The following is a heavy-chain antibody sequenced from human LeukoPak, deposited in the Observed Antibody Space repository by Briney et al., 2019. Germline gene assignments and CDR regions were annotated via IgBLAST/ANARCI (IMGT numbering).Heavy chain of an antibody. J-gene: IGHJ6*03. Sequence: GGSLRLSCAASGFTFSSYGMHWVRQAPGKGLEWVAVISYDGSNKYYADSVKGRFTISRDNSKNTLYLQMNSLRAEDTAVYYCARDQAHYYYMDVWGKGTTVTVSS. CDR2: ISYDGSNK. CDR3: ARDQAHYYYMDV. V-gene: IGHV3-30*03. CDR1: GFTFSSYG.